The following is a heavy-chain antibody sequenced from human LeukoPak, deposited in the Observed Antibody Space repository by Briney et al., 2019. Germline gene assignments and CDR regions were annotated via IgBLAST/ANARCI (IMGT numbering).Heavy chain of an antibody. Sequence: GGSLRLSCAASGFTFSSSWMSWVCQAPGKGLEWVANIKKDGSEKYYVDSVKGRFTISTDNAKNSLYLQVNSLRAEDTAVYYCARVRCLVYWGQGTLVTVSS. CDR1: GFTFSSSW. D-gene: IGHD3-3*01. V-gene: IGHV3-7*01. J-gene: IGHJ4*02. CDR3: ARVRCLVY. CDR2: IKKDGSEK.